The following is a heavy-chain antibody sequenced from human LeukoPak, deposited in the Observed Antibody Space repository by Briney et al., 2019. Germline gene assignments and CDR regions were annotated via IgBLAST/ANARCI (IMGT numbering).Heavy chain of an antibody. Sequence: KSSETLSLTCAVYGGSFSGYSWNWIRQPPVKGLEWIGEINHSGGTNYNPSLKSRVTISVGTSKKQFSLKLSSVTAADTAVYYCARVMEGAPGFYYYMDVWGKGTTVTVSS. J-gene: IGHJ6*03. CDR2: INHSGGT. CDR1: GGSFSGYS. CDR3: ARVMEGAPGFYYYMDV. V-gene: IGHV4-34*01. D-gene: IGHD1-26*01.